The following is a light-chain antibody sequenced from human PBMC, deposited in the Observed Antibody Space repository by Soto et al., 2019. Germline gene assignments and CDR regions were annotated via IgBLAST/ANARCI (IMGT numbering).Light chain of an antibody. CDR2: DVS. CDR1: SSDVGNYDY. Sequence: QSALTQPASVSGSRGQSITISCTGTSSDVGNYDYVSWYQHHPGKAPKLMIYDVSNRPPGVSNRFSGSKSGNTASLTISGLQAEDEADYYCNSYTSGGTLTFGGGTKLTVL. CDR3: NSYTSGGTLT. V-gene: IGLV2-14*01. J-gene: IGLJ2*01.